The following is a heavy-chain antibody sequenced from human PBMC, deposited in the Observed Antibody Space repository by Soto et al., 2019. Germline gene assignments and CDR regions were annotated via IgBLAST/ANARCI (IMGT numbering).Heavy chain of an antibody. V-gene: IGHV3-23*01. CDR1: GFTASNYG. CDR3: AKGTYCGGGSCYSVIYYYYMDV. J-gene: IGHJ6*03. Sequence: EVQLLESGGGLVQPGGSLRLSCAASGFTASNYGMSWVRQAPGKGLEWVSSISGSGDSTYYADSVKGRFTFSRDNSKNTVYLHMNSLRAEDTAVYYCAKGTYCGGGSCYSVIYYYYMDVWGKGTTVTVSS. D-gene: IGHD2-15*01. CDR2: ISGSGDST.